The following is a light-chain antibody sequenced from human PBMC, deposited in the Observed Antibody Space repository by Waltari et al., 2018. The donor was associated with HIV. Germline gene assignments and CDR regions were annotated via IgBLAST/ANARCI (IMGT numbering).Light chain of an antibody. CDR2: RDI. Sequence: SYELTQALLVSVALGQTATITFEGGNIGSKNGNWYHQRPGQAPVLFIFRDIMRPSGIPERFSGSNSGKSATLTISRAQAGDEGDYYCQVWDSSSVVFATGTKVTVL. J-gene: IGLJ1*01. CDR1: NIGSKN. CDR3: QVWDSSSVV. V-gene: IGLV3-9*01.